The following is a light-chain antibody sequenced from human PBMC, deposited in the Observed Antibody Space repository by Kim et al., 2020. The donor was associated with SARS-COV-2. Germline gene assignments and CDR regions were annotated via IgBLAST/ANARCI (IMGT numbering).Light chain of an antibody. CDR3: NSRDSNDNVV. J-gene: IGLJ2*01. CDR2: GKN. V-gene: IGLV3-19*01. CDR1: SLRSDY. Sequence: VALGQTVRITCQGGSLRSDYATWYQQKPGQAPILVIYGKNNRPSGIPDRFSGSSSGNTASLTITGTQAGDEADYYCNSRDSNDNVVFGGGTQLTVL.